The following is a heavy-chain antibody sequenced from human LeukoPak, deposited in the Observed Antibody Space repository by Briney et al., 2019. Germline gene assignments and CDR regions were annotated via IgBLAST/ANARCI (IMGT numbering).Heavy chain of an antibody. J-gene: IGHJ4*02. V-gene: IGHV3-9*01. CDR3: ARDEKYSSSWYAD. Sequence: SLRLSCAASGFTFDDYAMHWVRQAPGKGLEWVSSISWNSGSTGYADSVKGRFTISRDNAKNSLYLQMNSLRAEDTAFYYCARDEKYSSSWYADWGQGTLVTVSS. CDR2: ISWNSGST. D-gene: IGHD6-13*01. CDR1: GFTFDDYA.